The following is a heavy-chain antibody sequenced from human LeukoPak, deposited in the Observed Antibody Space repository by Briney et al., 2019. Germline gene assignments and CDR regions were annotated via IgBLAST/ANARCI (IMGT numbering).Heavy chain of an antibody. J-gene: IGHJ5*02. V-gene: IGHV4-59*01. CDR1: GGSFSGYY. CDR2: IYYSGST. D-gene: IGHD1-7*01. CDR3: ARDPTGTTNWFDP. Sequence: SETLSLTCAVYGGSFSGYYWSWIRQPPGKGLEWIGYIYYSGSTNYNPSLKSRVTISVDTSKNQFSLKLSSVTAADTAVYYCARDPTGTTNWFDPWGQGTLVTVSS.